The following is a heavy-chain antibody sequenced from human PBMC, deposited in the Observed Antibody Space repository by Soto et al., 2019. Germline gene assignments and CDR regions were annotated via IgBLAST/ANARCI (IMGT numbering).Heavy chain of an antibody. D-gene: IGHD1-7*01. Sequence: GGSLRLSCAASGFTFSDYYMSWIRQAPGKGLEWVSYISSSGSTIYYADSVKGRFTISRDNAKNSLYLQMNSLRAEDTAVYYCARVPNELRPTYYYYMDVWGKGTTVTVSS. CDR2: ISSSGSTI. V-gene: IGHV3-11*01. CDR3: ARVPNELRPTYYYYMDV. J-gene: IGHJ6*03. CDR1: GFTFSDYY.